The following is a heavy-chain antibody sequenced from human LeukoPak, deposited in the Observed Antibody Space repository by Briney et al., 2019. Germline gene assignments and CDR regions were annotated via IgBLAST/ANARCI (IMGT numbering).Heavy chain of an antibody. J-gene: IGHJ3*02. CDR1: GFTFSSYG. D-gene: IGHD2-15*01. CDR3: ARDREGYCSGGSCYPGAFDI. V-gene: IGHV3-33*01. Sequence: GGSLRLSCAASGFTFSSYGMHWVRQAPGKGLEWVAVIWYDGSNKYYADSVKGRFTISRDNSKNTLYLQMNSLRAEDTAVYYCARDREGYCSGGSCYPGAFDIWGQGTMVTVSS. CDR2: IWYDGSNK.